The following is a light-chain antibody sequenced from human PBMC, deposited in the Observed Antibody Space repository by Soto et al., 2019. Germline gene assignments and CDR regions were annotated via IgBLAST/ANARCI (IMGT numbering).Light chain of an antibody. CDR1: SSDVGGYNY. CDR3: SSYTTSTSFIL. CDR2: EVS. J-gene: IGLJ2*01. V-gene: IGLV2-14*01. Sequence: QSALTQPASVSGSPGQSITISCTGTSSDVGGYNYVSWYQQHPGKAPKLMIYEVSKRPSGVSNRFSGSKSGNTASLTISGLQAEDEAYYYCSSYTTSTSFILFGGGTKVTVL.